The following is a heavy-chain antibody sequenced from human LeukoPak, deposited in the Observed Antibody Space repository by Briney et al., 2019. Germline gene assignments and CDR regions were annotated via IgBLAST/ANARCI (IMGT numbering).Heavy chain of an antibody. D-gene: IGHD1-7*01. Sequence: ASVKVSCKVSGYTLTELSMHWVRQAPGKGLEWMGGFDPEDGETIYAQKFQGRVTMTEDASTDTAYMELSSLRSEDTAVYYCATGWNFLFSYYYGMDVWGQGTTVTVSS. CDR1: GYTLTELS. J-gene: IGHJ6*02. CDR3: ATGWNFLFSYYYGMDV. V-gene: IGHV1-24*01. CDR2: FDPEDGET.